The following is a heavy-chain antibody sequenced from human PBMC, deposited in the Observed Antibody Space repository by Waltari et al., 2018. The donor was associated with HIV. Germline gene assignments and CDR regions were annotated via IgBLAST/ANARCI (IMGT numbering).Heavy chain of an antibody. CDR2: VSVSGSVT. J-gene: IGHJ4*02. D-gene: IGHD3-10*01. CDR1: GFTFDTYA. CDR3: VKDQGSYIGWGDV. Sequence: EVQMLESGGGLVHPGGSLSLSCAASGFTFDTYAMYWVRQSPGKGLEWLSYVSVSGSVTYYADFVKGRFVASRDNSKSTLYLQMNSLRVEDTARYYCVKDQGSYIGWGDVWGPGTVVTVSS. V-gene: IGHV3-23*01.